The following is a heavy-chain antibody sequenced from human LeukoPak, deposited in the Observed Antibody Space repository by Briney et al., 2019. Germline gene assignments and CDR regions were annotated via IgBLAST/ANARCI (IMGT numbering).Heavy chain of an antibody. V-gene: IGHV3-23*01. Sequence: PGGSLRLSCAASGFSFGSFAMTWVRQTPGKGLEWVSVIFGNGVKTYYADSLKGRLTISRGNSKSTLYLQMNSLRADDTAVYYCARVGDWSNYFGMDAWGQGTTVSVSS. D-gene: IGHD3-16*01. CDR1: GFSFGSFA. J-gene: IGHJ6*02. CDR2: IFGNGVKT. CDR3: ARVGDWSNYFGMDA.